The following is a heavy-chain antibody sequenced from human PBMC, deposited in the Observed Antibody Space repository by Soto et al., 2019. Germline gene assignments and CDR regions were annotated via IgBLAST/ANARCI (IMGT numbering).Heavy chain of an antibody. J-gene: IGHJ6*03. CDR2: ISGSGGST. D-gene: IGHD6-13*01. CDR1: GFTFSSYA. CDR3: GSDPGSSWSSLYYYYYMDV. Sequence: PGGSLRLSCAASGFTFSSYAMSWVRQAPGKGLEWVSAISGSGGSTYYADSVKGRFTISRDNSKNTLYLQMNSLRAEDAAVYYCGSDPGSSWSSLYYYYYMDVWGKGTTVTVSS. V-gene: IGHV3-23*01.